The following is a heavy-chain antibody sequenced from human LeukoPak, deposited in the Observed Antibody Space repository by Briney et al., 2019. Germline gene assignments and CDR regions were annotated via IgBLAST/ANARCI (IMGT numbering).Heavy chain of an antibody. V-gene: IGHV3-23*01. CDR2: ISGSGGST. D-gene: IGHD4-11*01. Sequence: GGSLRLSCPASGFTFRGYAMGWVRQAPGKGLDWVSAISGSGGSTYYADSVKGRFTISRDNSKNTLYLQMNSLRAEDTAVYYCAKDEVTTAVDYWGQGTLVTVSS. J-gene: IGHJ4*02. CDR1: GFTFRGYA. CDR3: AKDEVTTAVDY.